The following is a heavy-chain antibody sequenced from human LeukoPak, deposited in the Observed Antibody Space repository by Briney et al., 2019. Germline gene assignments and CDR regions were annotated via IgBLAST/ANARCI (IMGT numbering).Heavy chain of an antibody. Sequence: GGSLRLSCAASGFTFSSYAMSWVRQAPGKGLEWVSATSGSGDSTYYADSVKGRFTMSRDNSKNTLYLQMNSLRAEDTAVYYCVKDHHHGLTVYYFDYWGQGTLVTVSS. CDR1: GFTFSSYA. D-gene: IGHD3-3*01. J-gene: IGHJ4*02. CDR3: VKDHHHGLTVYYFDY. V-gene: IGHV3-23*01. CDR2: TSGSGDST.